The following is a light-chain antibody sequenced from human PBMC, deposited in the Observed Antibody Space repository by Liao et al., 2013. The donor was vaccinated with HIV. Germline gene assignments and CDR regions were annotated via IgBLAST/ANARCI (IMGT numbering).Light chain of an antibody. CDR1: NIGGES. J-gene: IGLJ2*01. Sequence: SYELTQPPSVSVAPGHTARITCAGDNIGGESVHWYQQKSGQAPVLVIFHETDRPSGIPERFSASNSGDTATLTISGTLPSDEAEYFCQTWDNSFVAFGGGTRLTVL. V-gene: IGLV3-21*01. CDR3: QTWDNSFVA. CDR2: HET.